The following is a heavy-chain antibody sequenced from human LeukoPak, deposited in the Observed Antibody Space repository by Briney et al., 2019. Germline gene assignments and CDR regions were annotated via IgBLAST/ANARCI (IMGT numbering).Heavy chain of an antibody. CDR2: IKQDGNEK. V-gene: IGHV3-7*01. D-gene: IGHD3-9*01. CDR3: ARVNYDILTGYYRAPYYYMDV. CDR1: GFTFSSYW. J-gene: IGHJ6*03. Sequence: PGGSLRLSCAASGFTFSSYWMSWVRQAPGKGLEWVANIKQDGNEKYYVDSVKGRFTTSRDNAKNSLYLQMNSLRAEDTAVYYCARVNYDILTGYYRAPYYYMDVWGKGTTVTISS.